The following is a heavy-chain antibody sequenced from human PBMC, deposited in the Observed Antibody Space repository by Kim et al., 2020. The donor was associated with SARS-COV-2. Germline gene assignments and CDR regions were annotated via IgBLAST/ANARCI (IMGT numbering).Heavy chain of an antibody. CDR3: ARDHLDGYNI. Sequence: GGSLRLSCAASGFSVNRFYMTWVRQAPGKGLEWVSVIYYDGNTDYADSVRGRFTISRDSSKNTLYLQMNSLRAEDTGVYYCARDHLDGYNIWGQGPWSPSPQ. CDR1: GFSVNRFY. V-gene: IGHV3-53*01. D-gene: IGHD5-12*01. CDR2: IYYDGNT. J-gene: IGHJ1*01.